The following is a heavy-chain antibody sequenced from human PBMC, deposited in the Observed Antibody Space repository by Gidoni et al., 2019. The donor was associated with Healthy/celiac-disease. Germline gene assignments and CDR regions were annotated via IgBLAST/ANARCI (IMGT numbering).Heavy chain of an antibody. D-gene: IGHD1-1*01. J-gene: IGHJ4*02. CDR3: ARDVDWNGLFDY. Sequence: EVQLVASGGGLVKPGGSLRLSWEASGFTFSSYSMNWVRQAPGKGLEWVSSISSSSSYIYYADSVKGRFTISRYNAKNSLYLQMNSLRAEDTAVYYCARDVDWNGLFDYWGQGTLVTVSS. CDR1: GFTFSSYS. V-gene: IGHV3-21*01. CDR2: ISSSSSYI.